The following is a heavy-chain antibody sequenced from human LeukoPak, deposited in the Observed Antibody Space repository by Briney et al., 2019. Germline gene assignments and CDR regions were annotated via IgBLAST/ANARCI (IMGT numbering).Heavy chain of an antibody. J-gene: IGHJ4*02. CDR2: ISSSSSYI. D-gene: IGHD6-13*01. CDR1: GFTFSSYS. CDR3: ARVAAAGSPSFDY. V-gene: IGHV3-21*01. Sequence: PGGSLRLSCAASGFTFSSYSMNWVRQAPGKGLEWVSSISSSSSYIYYADSVKGRFTISRDNAKNSLYLQMNSLRAEDTAVYYCARVAAAGSPSFDYWGQGTLVTVSS.